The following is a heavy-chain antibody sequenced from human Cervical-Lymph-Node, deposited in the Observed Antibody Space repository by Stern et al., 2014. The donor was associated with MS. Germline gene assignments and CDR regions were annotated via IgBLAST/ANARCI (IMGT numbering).Heavy chain of an antibody. CDR2: IKSKTDGGTT. D-gene: IGHD3-22*01. CDR1: GFTFSNAW. V-gene: IGHV3-15*01. Sequence: EVQLEESGGGLVKPGGSLRLSCAASGFTFSNAWMSWVRQAPGKGLEWVGRIKSKTDGGTTDYAAPVKGRFTISRDDSKNTLYLQMNSLKTEDTAVYYCTTEIYYEDAFDIWGQGTMVTVSS. CDR3: TTEIYYEDAFDI. J-gene: IGHJ3*02.